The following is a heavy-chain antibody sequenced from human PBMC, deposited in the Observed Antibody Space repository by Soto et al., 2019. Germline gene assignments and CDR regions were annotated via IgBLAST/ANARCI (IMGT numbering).Heavy chain of an antibody. CDR3: ARSYYDYIWGSYRYGQFVY. D-gene: IGHD3-16*02. CDR1: GYSFTSYW. V-gene: IGHV5-51*03. J-gene: IGHJ4*02. CDR2: IYPGDSDT. Sequence: EVQLVQSGAEVKKPGESLKISCKGSGYSFTSYWIGWVRQMPGKGLEWMGIIYPGDSDTRYSPSFQGQVTISADKSISTAYLQWSSLKASDTAMYYCARSYYDYIWGSYRYGQFVYWGQGTLVTVSS.